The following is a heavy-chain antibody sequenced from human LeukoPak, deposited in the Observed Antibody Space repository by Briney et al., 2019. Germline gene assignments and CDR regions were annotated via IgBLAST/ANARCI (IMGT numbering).Heavy chain of an antibody. CDR3: ARVRDTAMVDAFDI. CDR1: GGSISSYY. Sequence: SETLSLTCTVSGGSISSYYWSWIRQPAGKGLEWIGRIYTSGSTNYNPSLKSRVTMSVDTSKNQFSLKLSSVTAADTAVYYCARVRDTAMVDAFDIWGQGTMVTVSS. D-gene: IGHD5-18*01. V-gene: IGHV4-4*07. J-gene: IGHJ3*02. CDR2: IYTSGST.